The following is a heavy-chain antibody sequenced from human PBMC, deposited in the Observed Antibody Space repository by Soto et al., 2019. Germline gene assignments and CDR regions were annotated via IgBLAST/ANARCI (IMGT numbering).Heavy chain of an antibody. CDR1: GGSISSGGYY. CDR3: ARDLWGYCGTDCYPLDV. V-gene: IGHV4-31*03. CDR2: IYYSGST. J-gene: IGHJ6*02. D-gene: IGHD2-21*02. Sequence: SETLSLTCTVSGGSISSGGYYWSWIRQHPGKGLEWIGYIYYSGSTFYTPTLKSRVTISVDTSKNQFSLKLNSVTAADTAVYYCARDLWGYCGTDCYPLDVWGQGTTVTVSS.